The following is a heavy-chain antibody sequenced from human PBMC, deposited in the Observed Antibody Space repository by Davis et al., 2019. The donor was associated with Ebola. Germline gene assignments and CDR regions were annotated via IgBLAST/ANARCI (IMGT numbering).Heavy chain of an antibody. CDR1: GGSISSSSYY. D-gene: IGHD3-3*01. Sequence: MPSETLSLTCTVSGGSISSSSYYWGWIRQPPGKGLEWIGSIYYSGSTNYNPSLKSRVTISVDKSKNQFSLKLSSVTAADTAVYYCARELSHYDFWSGRRFDPWGQGTLVTVSS. J-gene: IGHJ5*02. V-gene: IGHV4-39*07. CDR2: IYYSGST. CDR3: ARELSHYDFWSGRRFDP.